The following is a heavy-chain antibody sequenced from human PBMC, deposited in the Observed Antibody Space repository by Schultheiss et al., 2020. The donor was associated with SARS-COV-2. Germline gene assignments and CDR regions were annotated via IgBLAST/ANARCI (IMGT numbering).Heavy chain of an antibody. Sequence: SETLSLTCTVSGGSISSSSYYWSWIRQPPGKGLEWIGYIYYSGSTYYNPSLKSRVTISVDTSKNQFSLKLSSVTAADTAVYYCARWYGAYFGYYFDYWGQGTLVTVSS. D-gene: IGHD4-17*01. V-gene: IGHV4-31*03. CDR3: ARWYGAYFGYYFDY. J-gene: IGHJ4*02. CDR1: GGSISSSSYY. CDR2: IYYSGST.